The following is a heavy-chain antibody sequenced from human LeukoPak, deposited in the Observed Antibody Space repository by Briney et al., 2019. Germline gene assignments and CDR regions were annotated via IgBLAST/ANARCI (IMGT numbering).Heavy chain of an antibody. V-gene: IGHV3-30*02. CDR2: IRNDGSDK. Sequence: PGGSLRLSCAASGFTFSVNGMHWVRQAPGKGLEWVAFIRNDGSDKYYADSVKGRFSISRDNSKNTLYLQMNSLRAEDTAVYYCAKDLNSSSWYGGYYMDVWGKGTTVIVSS. CDR3: AKDLNSSSWYGGYYMDV. J-gene: IGHJ6*03. CDR1: GFTFSVNG. D-gene: IGHD6-13*01.